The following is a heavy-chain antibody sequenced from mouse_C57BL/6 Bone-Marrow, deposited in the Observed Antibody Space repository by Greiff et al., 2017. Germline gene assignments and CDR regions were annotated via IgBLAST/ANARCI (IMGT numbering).Heavy chain of an antibody. CDR2: ISSGSSTI. CDR1: GFTFGDSG. J-gene: IGHJ2*01. V-gene: IGHV5-17*01. CDR3: ARRALYGSSWDD. D-gene: IGHD1-1*01. Sequence: DVMLVESGGGLVKPGGSLQLSCAASGFTFGDSGLHWVRQAPEKGLEWVAYISSGSSTIYYADTVQGRFTISRDNAKNTLFLQMTSLRSEDTTMYYCARRALYGSSWDDWGQGTTLTVAS.